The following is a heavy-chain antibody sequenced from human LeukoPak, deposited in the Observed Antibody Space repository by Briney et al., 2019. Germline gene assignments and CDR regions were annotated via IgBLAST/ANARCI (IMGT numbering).Heavy chain of an antibody. D-gene: IGHD2-2*01. Sequence: PGGSLRLSCAASGFTFSSYGMHWVRQAPGKGLEWVAVISYDGSNKYYADSVKGRFTISRDNSKNTLYLQMNSLRAEDTAVYYCAKDLIGYCSSTSCYAADYWGQGTLVTVSS. V-gene: IGHV3-30*18. CDR2: ISYDGSNK. CDR1: GFTFSSYG. J-gene: IGHJ4*02. CDR3: AKDLIGYCSSTSCYAADY.